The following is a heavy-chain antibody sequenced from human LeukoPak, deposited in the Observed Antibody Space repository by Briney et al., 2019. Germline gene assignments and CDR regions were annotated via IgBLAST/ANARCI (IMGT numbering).Heavy chain of an antibody. Sequence: ASVEVSCKASGYTLTSYDINWVRQATGHGLEWMGWMNPNSGNTGYAQKFQGRVTMTRNTSISTAYMELSSLRSEDTAVYYCARVGLHEGIWFDPWGQGTLVTVSS. CDR3: ARVGLHEGIWFDP. D-gene: IGHD5-24*01. CDR1: GYTLTSYD. J-gene: IGHJ5*02. CDR2: MNPNSGNT. V-gene: IGHV1-8*01.